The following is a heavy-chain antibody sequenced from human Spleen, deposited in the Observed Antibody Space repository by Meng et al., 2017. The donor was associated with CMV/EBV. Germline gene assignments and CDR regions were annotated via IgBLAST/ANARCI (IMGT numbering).Heavy chain of an antibody. CDR1: GGSFSGYY. Sequence: HVQLQQWGAGLLKPSETLSLTCAVYGGSFSGYYWSWIRQPPGKGLEWIGEINHSGSTNYNPSLKSRVTISVDTSKNQFSLKLSSVTAADTAVYYCARTLYDSSGYYYGYWGQGTLVTVSS. V-gene: IGHV4-34*01. CDR2: INHSGST. CDR3: ARTLYDSSGYYYGY. D-gene: IGHD3-22*01. J-gene: IGHJ4*02.